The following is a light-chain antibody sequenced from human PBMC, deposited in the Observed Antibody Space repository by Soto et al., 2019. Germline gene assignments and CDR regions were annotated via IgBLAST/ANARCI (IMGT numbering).Light chain of an antibody. Sequence: EIVLTQSPVTLSLSPGERATLSCRASQSVGSYLAWYQQKPGQAPRLLIYDASNRATGIPARFSGSGSGTDFTLTISSLEPEDFAVYYCQQRSNWPITFGQGTRLEIK. V-gene: IGKV3-11*01. CDR2: DAS. CDR3: QQRSNWPIT. CDR1: QSVGSY. J-gene: IGKJ5*01.